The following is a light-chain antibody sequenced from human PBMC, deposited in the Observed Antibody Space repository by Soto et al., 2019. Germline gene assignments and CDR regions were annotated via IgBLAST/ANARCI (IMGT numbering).Light chain of an antibody. V-gene: IGLV2-14*01. CDR3: SSYKSSSTLSV. CDR2: EVS. J-gene: IGLJ1*01. Sequence: QSALTQPASVSGSPGQSITISCTGTSSDVGGYNYVSWYQQHPGKAPKLMIYEVSNRPSGVSNRFSGSKSGNTASLTISGLQAEDEADYYCSSYKSSSTLSVFGTGTTVTVL. CDR1: SSDVGGYNY.